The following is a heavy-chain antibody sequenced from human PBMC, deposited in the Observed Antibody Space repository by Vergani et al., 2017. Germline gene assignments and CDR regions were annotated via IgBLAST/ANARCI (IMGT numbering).Heavy chain of an antibody. D-gene: IGHD2-15*01. CDR1: GFSFADYA. CDR2: ISWNSGSV. V-gene: IGHV3-9*01. Sequence: EVQLVESGGGLVQPGRSLRLSCAASGFSFADYAMYWVRQAPGEGLVWVSGISWNSGSVGYADSVKGRFPISRDNAKNSRDLQMNRLGAEDTALYYCARGRGGSSPDGFDIWGQGTMVTVSS. J-gene: IGHJ3*02. CDR3: ARGRGGSSPDGFDI.